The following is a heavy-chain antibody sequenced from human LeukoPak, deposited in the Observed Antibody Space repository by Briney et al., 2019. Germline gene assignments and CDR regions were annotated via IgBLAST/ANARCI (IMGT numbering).Heavy chain of an antibody. CDR3: ARALVRHIVGATKVALRFDP. CDR1: GYTFNNYG. D-gene: IGHD1-26*01. Sequence: GASVKVSCKASGYTFNNYGISWVRQAPGQGLEWMGRISAYNGNTNYAQKVQGRVTMTTDTSTSTAYMELRSLRSDDTAVYYCARALVRHIVGATKVALRFDPWGQGTLVTVSS. CDR2: ISAYNGNT. J-gene: IGHJ5*02. V-gene: IGHV1-18*01.